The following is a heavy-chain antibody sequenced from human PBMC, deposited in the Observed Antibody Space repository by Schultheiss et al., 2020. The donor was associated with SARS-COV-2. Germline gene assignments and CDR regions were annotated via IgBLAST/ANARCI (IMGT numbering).Heavy chain of an antibody. J-gene: IGHJ4*02. CDR1: GGTFSSYA. V-gene: IGHV1-2*02. Sequence: ASVKVSCKASGGTFSSYAISWVRQAPGQGLEWMGWINPNSGGTNYAQKFQGRVTMTRDTSISTAYMELSRLRSDDTAVYYCAREGATKFDYWGQGTLVTVSS. CDR2: INPNSGGT. D-gene: IGHD1-26*01. CDR3: AREGATKFDY.